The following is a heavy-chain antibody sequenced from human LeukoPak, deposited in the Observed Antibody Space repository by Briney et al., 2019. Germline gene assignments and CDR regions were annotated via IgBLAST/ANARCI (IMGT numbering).Heavy chain of an antibody. CDR2: IKQDGSEK. D-gene: IGHD2-15*01. Sequence: PGGSLRLPCAASGFTFSSYWMSWVRQAPGKGLEWVANIKQDGSEKYYVDSVKGRFTISRDNAKNSLYLQMNSLRAEDTAVYYCAGVGWSLGGHAFDIWGQGTMVTVSS. J-gene: IGHJ3*02. CDR1: GFTFSSYW. CDR3: AGVGWSLGGHAFDI. V-gene: IGHV3-7*01.